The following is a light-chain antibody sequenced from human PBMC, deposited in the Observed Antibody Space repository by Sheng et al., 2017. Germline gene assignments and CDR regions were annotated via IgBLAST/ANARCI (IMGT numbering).Light chain of an antibody. J-gene: IGKJ4*01. Sequence: ETVMTQSPATLSVSPGERATLSCRASQSVSSNLAWYQQKPGQAPRLLIYAASTRASGIPARFSGSGSGTDFALTISSLQTEDVAVYYCQQYRSNPLTFGGGTKVEIK. CDR2: AAS. CDR3: QQYRSNPLT. CDR1: QSVSSN. V-gene: IGKV3-15*01.